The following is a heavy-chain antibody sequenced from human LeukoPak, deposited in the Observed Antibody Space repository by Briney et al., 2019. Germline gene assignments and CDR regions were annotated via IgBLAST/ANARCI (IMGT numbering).Heavy chain of an antibody. J-gene: IGHJ4*02. CDR3: AGVHYYDSSIDY. V-gene: IGHV4-39*01. CDR1: GGSISSSSYY. D-gene: IGHD3-22*01. CDR2: IYYSGST. Sequence: SETLSLTCTVSGGSISSSSYYWGWIRQPPGKGLEWIGSIYYSGSTYYNPSLKGRVTISVDTSKNQFSLKLSSVTAADTAVYYCAGVHYYDSSIDYWGQGTLVTVSS.